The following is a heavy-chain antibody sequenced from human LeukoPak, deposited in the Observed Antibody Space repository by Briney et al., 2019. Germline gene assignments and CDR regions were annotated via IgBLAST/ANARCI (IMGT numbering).Heavy chain of an antibody. CDR1: GGSITDDNYY. J-gene: IGHJ4*02. Sequence: SETLSLTCSVSGGSITDDNYYWGWIRQPPGKGLEWIGAIYYRGTTSYMPSLKSRVTISVDTSKNQFSLKLDSVTAADTSVYYCERHRYYYDKSAFSFDSWGQGTLLTVSS. D-gene: IGHD3-22*01. CDR3: ERHRYYYDKSAFSFDS. CDR2: IYYRGTT. V-gene: IGHV4-39*01.